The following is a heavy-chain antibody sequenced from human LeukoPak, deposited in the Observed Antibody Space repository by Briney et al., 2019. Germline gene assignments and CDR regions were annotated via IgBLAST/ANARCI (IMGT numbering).Heavy chain of an antibody. CDR2: IRSKPNNYAT. V-gene: IGHV3-73*01. CDR1: GFTFSDSA. CDR3: TRHLIGATPFDY. Sequence: GSLRLSCAASGFTFSDSAFHWVRQASGKGLEWVGRIRSKPNNYATAYTASVKGRFTISRDDSKNTAYLQMNSLNTEDAAMYYCTRHLIGATPFDYWGQGTLVSVSS. D-gene: IGHD4/OR15-4a*01. J-gene: IGHJ4*02.